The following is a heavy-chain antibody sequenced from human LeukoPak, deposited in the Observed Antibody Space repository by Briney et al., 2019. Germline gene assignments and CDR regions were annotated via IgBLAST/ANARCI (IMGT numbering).Heavy chain of an antibody. CDR2: IYYSGST. CDR1: GGSISSYY. J-gene: IGHJ4*02. CDR3: ARVTIQTRTLYYFDY. V-gene: IGHV4-59*12. Sequence: PSETLSLTCTVSGGSISSYYWSWIRQPPGKGLEWIGYIYYSGSTNYNPSLKSRVTISVDTSKNQFSLKLSSVTAADTAVYYCARVTIQTRTLYYFDYWGQGTLVTVSS. D-gene: IGHD2-21*02.